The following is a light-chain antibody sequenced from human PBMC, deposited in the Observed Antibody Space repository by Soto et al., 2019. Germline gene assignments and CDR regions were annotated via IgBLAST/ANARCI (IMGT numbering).Light chain of an antibody. V-gene: IGLV1-51*02. CDR1: SSNIGKNY. CDR3: GTWDTSLTVVL. J-gene: IGLJ2*01. CDR2: ETN. Sequence: QSVLTQPPSVSAASGQKVTISCSGGSSNIGKNYVSWYQQLPGTAPKLLIYETNKRPSGIPDRFSGSKSGTSATLGISGLETGDEAHDYCGTWDTSLTVVLFGGGTKVTVL.